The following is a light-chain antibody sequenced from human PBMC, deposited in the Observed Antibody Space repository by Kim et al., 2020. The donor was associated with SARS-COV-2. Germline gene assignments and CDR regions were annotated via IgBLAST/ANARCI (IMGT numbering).Light chain of an antibody. CDR1: SSDMKDYTD. J-gene: IGLJ3*02. Sequence: GQSVTVTCTGTSSDMKDYTDVSWDQQHPGKDPKLGICDVSRRPSAVSNRFSGTKTGETASLTISGLQADDEADYCCGSNTSTSTWVFGGGTQLTVL. V-gene: IGLV2-14*03. CDR3: GSNTSTSTWV. CDR2: DVS.